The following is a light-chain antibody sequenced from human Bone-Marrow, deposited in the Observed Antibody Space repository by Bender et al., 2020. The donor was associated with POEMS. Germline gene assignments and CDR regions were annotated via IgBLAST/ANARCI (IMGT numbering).Light chain of an antibody. J-gene: IGLJ3*02. CDR1: GSNIGPNY. V-gene: IGLV1-44*01. Sequence: QSVLTQPPSASGTPGQRVTISCSGAGSNIGPNYVYWYQQFPGTAPKLLIYSSHRRPSEVPDRFSGSRSGTSASLAISGLQSEDEADYYCAVWDDSLNGWVFGGGTKLTVL. CDR3: AVWDDSLNGWV. CDR2: SSH.